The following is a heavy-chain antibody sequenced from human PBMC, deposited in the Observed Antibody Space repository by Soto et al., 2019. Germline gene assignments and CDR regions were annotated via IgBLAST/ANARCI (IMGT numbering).Heavy chain of an antibody. V-gene: IGHV1-18*01. CDR3: VRDGCQGNASYYGYFHH. Sequence: GASVKVSCKASGYTLSTYGISWVRQAPGQGLEWMGWTSADNGYTNYAQKLQGRVTMTTDTSTSTAYMELRSLRSDDTAVYYCVRDGCQGNASYYGYFHHWARGTLVTGSA. CDR2: TSADNGYT. CDR1: GYTLSTYG. D-gene: IGHD2-2*01. J-gene: IGHJ1*01.